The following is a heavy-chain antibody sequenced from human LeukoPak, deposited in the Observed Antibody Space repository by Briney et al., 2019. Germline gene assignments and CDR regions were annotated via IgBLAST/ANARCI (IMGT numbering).Heavy chain of an antibody. V-gene: IGHV1-8*02. CDR3: ASLHPENDYNDY. J-gene: IGHJ4*02. Sequence: ASVKVSCKASGGTFSSYAISWVRQATGQGLEWMGWMNPNSGNTGYAQKFQGRVTMTRNTSISTAYMELSSLRSEDTAVYYCASLHPENDYNDYWGQGTLVTVSS. CDR1: GGTFSSYA. CDR2: MNPNSGNT.